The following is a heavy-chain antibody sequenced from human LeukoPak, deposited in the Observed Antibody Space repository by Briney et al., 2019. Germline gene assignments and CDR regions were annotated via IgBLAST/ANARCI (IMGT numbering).Heavy chain of an antibody. CDR2: IIPIFGTA. Sequence: SVKVSCKASGGTFSSYAISWVRQAPGQGLEWMGRIIPIFGTANYAQKFQGRVTITTDESPGTAYMELSSLRSEDTAVYYCARDQGLICSGGSCRYGPRSLYYFDYWGQGTLVTVSS. V-gene: IGHV1-69*05. CDR1: GGTFSSYA. J-gene: IGHJ4*02. CDR3: ARDQGLICSGGSCRYGPRSLYYFDY. D-gene: IGHD2-15*01.